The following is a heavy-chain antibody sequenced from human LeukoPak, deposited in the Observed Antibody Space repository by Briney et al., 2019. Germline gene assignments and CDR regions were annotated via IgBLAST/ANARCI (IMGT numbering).Heavy chain of an antibody. V-gene: IGHV3-48*03. CDR3: ARGPRDPTEFCSRGSCAPTYEV. CDR2: ISASGRKT. J-gene: IGHJ4*02. Sequence: TGGSLRLXCAVSGFTCSDYEMNWVRLAPGKGLESLSYISASGRKTYYADSVKGRLTISRDNAKNSLYLQMYSLRADDTAIYYCARGPRDPTEFCSRGSCAPTYEVWGQGALVTVSS. D-gene: IGHD2-15*01. CDR1: GFTCSDYE.